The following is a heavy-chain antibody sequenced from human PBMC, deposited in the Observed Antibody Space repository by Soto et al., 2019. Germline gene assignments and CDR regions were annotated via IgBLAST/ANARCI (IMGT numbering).Heavy chain of an antibody. V-gene: IGHV5-51*01. Sequence: VESLKISCKGSGYSFTSYWIGWVRQMPGKGLEWMGIIYPGDSDTRYSPSFQGQVTISADKSISTAYLQWSSLKASDTAMYYCARQNNYGDYAGSYYYGMDVWGQGTTVTVSS. CDR3: ARQNNYGDYAGSYYYGMDV. J-gene: IGHJ6*02. CDR1: GYSFTSYW. CDR2: IYPGDSDT. D-gene: IGHD4-17*01.